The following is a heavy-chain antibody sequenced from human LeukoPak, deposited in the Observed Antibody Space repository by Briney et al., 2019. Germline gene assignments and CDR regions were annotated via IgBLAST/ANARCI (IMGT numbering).Heavy chain of an antibody. D-gene: IGHD5-12*01. V-gene: IGHV4-39*01. CDR3: VRHDGRGGATMGALDS. CDR2: IHYGRTT. Sequence: SETLSLTCTVSAGSISSSSHHWGWIHQSPGKGLEWIGSIHYGRTTYYNPSLNSRVTISVVTSKNQFSLQLNSVTATDTAVYYCVRHDGRGGATMGALDSWGQGSLVTVSS. J-gene: IGHJ4*02. CDR1: AGSISSSSHH.